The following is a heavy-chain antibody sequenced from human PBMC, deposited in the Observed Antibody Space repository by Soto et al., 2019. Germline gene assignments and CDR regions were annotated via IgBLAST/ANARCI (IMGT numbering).Heavy chain of an antibody. CDR1: GGSISSGGYY. J-gene: IGHJ4*02. CDR2: IYYSGST. Sequence: QVQLQESGPGLVKPSQTLSLTCTVSGGSISSGGYYWSWIRQHPGKGLEWIGYIYYSGSTYYNPSLKSLVTLSVDTSKNQFSQKLSSVAAADSAVYYCARAGGGEPGNSFDYWGQGTLVTVSS. D-gene: IGHD3-16*01. V-gene: IGHV4-31*01. CDR3: ARAGGGEPGNSFDY.